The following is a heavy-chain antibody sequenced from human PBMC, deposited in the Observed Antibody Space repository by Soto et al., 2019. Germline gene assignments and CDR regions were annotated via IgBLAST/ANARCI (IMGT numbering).Heavy chain of an antibody. CDR2: IGSSSNYI. CDR3: ATLTYCSSASCPNYYYVMDV. J-gene: IGHJ6*02. V-gene: IGHV3-21*06. D-gene: IGHD2-2*01. Sequence: GSLRLSCSASGFTFTTYSLTWVRQAPGKGLEWVASIGSSSNYIYYADSVKGRFTISRDNAKNSLFLQMNSLRAEDTAVYYCATLTYCSSASCPNYYYVMDVWGQGTTVTVSS. CDR1: GFTFTTYS.